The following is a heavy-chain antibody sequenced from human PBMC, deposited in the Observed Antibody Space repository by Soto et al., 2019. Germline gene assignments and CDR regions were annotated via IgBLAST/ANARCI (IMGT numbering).Heavy chain of an antibody. D-gene: IGHD5-18*01. CDR1: GFTFSSYG. Sequence: QVQLVESGGGVVQPGRSLRLSCAASGFTFSSYGMHWVRQAPGKGREVGAGIWYDGSNKYYADSVKGRLTISRDNSKNTLYLQMNSMRAEDTAVYYCASEDTAMVRGEYYFDYWGQGTLVTVSS. V-gene: IGHV3-33*01. CDR3: ASEDTAMVRGEYYFDY. CDR2: IWYDGSNK. J-gene: IGHJ4*02.